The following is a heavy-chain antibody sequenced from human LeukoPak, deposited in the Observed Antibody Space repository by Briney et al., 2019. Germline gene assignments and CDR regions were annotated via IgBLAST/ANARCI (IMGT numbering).Heavy chain of an antibody. J-gene: IGHJ4*02. CDR2: ISGSGSST. D-gene: IGHD1-26*01. CDR3: ATEWYTGTSLHYTY. V-gene: IGHV3-23*01. Sequence: GGSLRLSCAASGFTFSSYSMNWVRQAPGKGLEWVSFISGSGSSTYCADSVRGRFTISRDNSKNALYLLMNNLRAEDTAIYYCATEWYTGTSLHYTYWGQGTLVTVSS. CDR1: GFTFSSYS.